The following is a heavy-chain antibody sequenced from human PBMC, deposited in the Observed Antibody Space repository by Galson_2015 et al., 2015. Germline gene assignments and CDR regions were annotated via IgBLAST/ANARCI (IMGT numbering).Heavy chain of an antibody. CDR1: GFTFRNYW. CDR3: ARELGGPSSLDS. V-gene: IGHV3-7*03. CDR2: IKYDGSQT. J-gene: IGHJ5*01. Sequence: SLRLSCAASGFTFRNYWMVWVRQTPEKGLQWVAKIKYDGSQTFYVDSVKGRFTISRDNAENSLDLQMNSLRADDTAVYYCARELGGPSSLDSGGLEPWSPSPQ. D-gene: IGHD3-10*01.